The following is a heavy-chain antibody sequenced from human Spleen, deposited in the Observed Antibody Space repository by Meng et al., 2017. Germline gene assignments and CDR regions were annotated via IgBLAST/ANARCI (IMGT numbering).Heavy chain of an antibody. CDR2: TYHRGST. CDR1: GGSMNNHHW. CDR3: ARAGDSENWFGP. V-gene: IGHV4-4*02. Sequence: ESGPGLVRRSEPLSLPCTVSGGSMNNHHWWSWIRQPTGKGLEWIGETYHRGSTNYNPSLESRVNISVDKSKNQYSLKLSSVTAADTAVYYCARAGDSENWFGPWGQGILVTVSS. J-gene: IGHJ5*02. D-gene: IGHD2-21*01.